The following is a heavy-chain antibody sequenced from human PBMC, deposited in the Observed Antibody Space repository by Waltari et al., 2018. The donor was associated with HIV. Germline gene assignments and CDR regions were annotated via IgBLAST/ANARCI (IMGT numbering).Heavy chain of an antibody. V-gene: IGHV3-48*03. CDR1: GFTFSSYE. Sequence: EVQLVESGGGLVQPGGSLRLSCAASGFTFSSYEMHWVRQAPGKGLEWVSYISSSGSTIYYADSVKGRFTISRDNAKNSLYLQMNSLRAEDTAVYYCARDRSSGSYYDYWGQGTLVTVSS. D-gene: IGHD1-26*01. CDR3: ARDRSSGSYYDY. CDR2: ISSSGSTI. J-gene: IGHJ4*02.